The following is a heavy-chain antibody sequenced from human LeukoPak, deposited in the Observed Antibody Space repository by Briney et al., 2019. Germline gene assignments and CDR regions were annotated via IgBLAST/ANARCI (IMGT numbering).Heavy chain of an antibody. Sequence: SVKVSCKASGGTFSSYAISWVRQAPGQGLEWMGGIVPIFGTANYAQKFQGRVTITADESTSTAYMELSSLRSEDTAVYYCARDRGCSSTSCYWFYYMDVWGKGTTVTVSS. CDR2: IVPIFGTA. CDR3: ARDRGCSSTSCYWFYYMDV. D-gene: IGHD2-2*01. J-gene: IGHJ6*03. V-gene: IGHV1-69*13. CDR1: GGTFSSYA.